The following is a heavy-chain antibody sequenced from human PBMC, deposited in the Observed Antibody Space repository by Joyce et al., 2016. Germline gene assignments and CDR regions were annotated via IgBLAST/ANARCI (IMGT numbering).Heavy chain of an antibody. CDR3: TKSRIVGTTPRERYFDL. V-gene: IGHV1-2*02. CDR1: GYSFSEYY. D-gene: IGHD1/OR15-1a*01. CDR2: IKPSNGDT. J-gene: IGHJ2*01. Sequence: QVQLVQSGAEVKKPGASMKVSCKASGYSFSEYYLHWVRQAPGQGLEWMGRIKPSNGDTNYAQKFQGTVTLTRDTSITTAYLDLKSLRSDDTAIYYCTKSRIVGTTPRERYFDLWGRGTLITVSS.